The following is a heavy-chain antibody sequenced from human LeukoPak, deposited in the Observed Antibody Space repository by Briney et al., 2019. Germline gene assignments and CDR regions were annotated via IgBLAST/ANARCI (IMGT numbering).Heavy chain of an antibody. V-gene: IGHV3-74*01. CDR1: GFTSSENW. CDR3: ARAYYYDSSGDDAFDI. CDR2: INRDGSST. D-gene: IGHD3-22*01. Sequence: GGSLRLSCAASGFTSSENWMHWVRQGPGKGLVWVSRINRDGSSTSYADSVKGRFTISRDNAKNSLYLQMNSLRAEDTAVYYCARAYYYDSSGDDAFDIWGQGTMVTVSS. J-gene: IGHJ3*02.